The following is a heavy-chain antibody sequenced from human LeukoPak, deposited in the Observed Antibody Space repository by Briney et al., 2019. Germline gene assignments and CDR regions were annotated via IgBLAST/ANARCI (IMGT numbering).Heavy chain of an antibody. V-gene: IGHV1-8*03. CDR2: MNPNSGNT. CDR3: ARSRSGSSEEFDY. D-gene: IGHD1-26*01. CDR1: GYTFTSYD. J-gene: IGHJ4*02. Sequence: ASVKVSCKASGYTFTSYDINWVRQATGQGLEWMGWMNPNSGNTGYAQNFQGRVTITRNTSISTAYMELSSLRSEDTAVYYCARSRSGSSEEFDYWGQGTLVTVSS.